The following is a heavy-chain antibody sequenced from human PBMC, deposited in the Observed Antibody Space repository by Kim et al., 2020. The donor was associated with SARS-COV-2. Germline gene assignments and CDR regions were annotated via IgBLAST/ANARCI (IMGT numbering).Heavy chain of an antibody. CDR1: GGSISSGGYY. V-gene: IGHV4-31*03. CDR3: ARVDDDYAFDI. J-gene: IGHJ3*02. Sequence: SETLSLTCTVSGGSISSGGYYWSWIRQHPGKGLEWIGYIYYSGSTYYNPSLKSRVTISVDTSKNQFSLKLSSVTAADTAVYYCARVDDDYAFDIWGQGTMVTVSS. D-gene: IGHD2-21*02. CDR2: IYYSGST.